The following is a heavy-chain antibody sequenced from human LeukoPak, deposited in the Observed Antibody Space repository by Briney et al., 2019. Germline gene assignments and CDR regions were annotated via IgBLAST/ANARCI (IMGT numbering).Heavy chain of an antibody. CDR2: IKQDGSEK. CDR3: ARGSFFGYGDLDAFDI. Sequence: GGSLRLSCAASEFTFSSYWMSWVRQAPGKGLEWVANIKQDGSEKYYVDSVKGRFTISRDNAKNSLYLQMNSLRAEDTAVYYCARGSFFGYGDLDAFDIWGQGTMVTVSS. V-gene: IGHV3-7*01. J-gene: IGHJ3*02. D-gene: IGHD4-17*01. CDR1: EFTFSSYW.